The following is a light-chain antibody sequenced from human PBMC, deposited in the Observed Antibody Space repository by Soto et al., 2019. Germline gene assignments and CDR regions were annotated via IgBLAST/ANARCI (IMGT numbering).Light chain of an antibody. J-gene: IGLJ3*02. CDR3: SSYTTSSTLV. Sequence: QSVLTQPASVSGSPGQSITIYCTGTSSDIGGYNFVSWYQQHPGKAPKLMIYDVTNRPPGLSDRFSRSKSGTTASLTISGRHAEDEADYYRSSYTTSSTLVFGGGTKLTVL. V-gene: IGLV2-14*03. CDR2: DVT. CDR1: SSDIGGYNF.